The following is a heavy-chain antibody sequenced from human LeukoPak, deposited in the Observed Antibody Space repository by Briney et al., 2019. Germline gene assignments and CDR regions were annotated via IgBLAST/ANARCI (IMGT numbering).Heavy chain of an antibody. CDR1: GGSISSYY. CDR3: ARDLEGTLDY. V-gene: IGHV4-59*12. CDR2: IYYSGGT. J-gene: IGHJ4*02. Sequence: SETLSLTCTVSGGSISSYYWSWIRQPPGKGLEWIGYIYYSGGTNYNPSLKSRVTISVDTSKNQFSLKLSSVTAADTAVYYCARDLEGTLDYWGQGTLVTVSS. D-gene: IGHD1-1*01.